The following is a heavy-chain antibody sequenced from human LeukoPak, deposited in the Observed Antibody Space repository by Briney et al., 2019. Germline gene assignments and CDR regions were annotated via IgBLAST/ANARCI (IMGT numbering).Heavy chain of an antibody. V-gene: IGHV3-53*01. CDR1: GFTVSSNY. CDR3: ARDPLPILIRGLDY. CDR2: IYSGGST. J-gene: IGHJ4*02. Sequence: PGGSLRLSCAASGFTVSSNYMSWVRQAPGKGLEWVSVIYSGGSTYYAASVKGRFTISRDNSKNTLYLQMNSLRAEDTAVYYCARDPLPILIRGLDYWGQGTLVTVSS. D-gene: IGHD2-8*01.